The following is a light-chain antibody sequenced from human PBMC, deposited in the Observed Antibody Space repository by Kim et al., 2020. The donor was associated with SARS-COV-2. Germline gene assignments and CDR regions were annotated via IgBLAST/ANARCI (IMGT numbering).Light chain of an antibody. CDR2: GAS. Sequence: QGERAKQSSRASQSGSSSYLGWYQERPGQAPRGIIYGASSRATDIPDRFTGSGSGRDFTRSSSRLEPEDFAVYYCQQYGSSPYRCGQGTKLEI. CDR3: QQYGSSPYR. CDR1: QSGSSSY. J-gene: IGKJ2*03. V-gene: IGKV3-20*01.